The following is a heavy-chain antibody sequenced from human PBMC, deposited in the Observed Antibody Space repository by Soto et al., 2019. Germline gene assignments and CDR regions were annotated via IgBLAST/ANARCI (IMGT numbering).Heavy chain of an antibody. CDR1: GFTFSSYS. V-gene: IGHV3-21*01. CDR2: ISSSSSYI. CDR3: ARDLPHCSSTSCYAFDI. J-gene: IGHJ3*02. D-gene: IGHD2-2*01. Sequence: GGSLRLSCAASGFTFSSYSMNWVRQAPGKGLEWVSSISSSSSYIYYADSVKGRFTISRDNAKNSLYLQMNSLRAEDTAVYYCARDLPHCSSTSCYAFDIWGQGTMVTVSS.